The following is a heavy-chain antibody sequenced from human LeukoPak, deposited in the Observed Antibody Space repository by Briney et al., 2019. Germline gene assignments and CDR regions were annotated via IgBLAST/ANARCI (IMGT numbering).Heavy chain of an antibody. D-gene: IGHD6-6*01. Sequence: GASVKVSCKASGYTFTGYYMHWVRQAPGQGLEWMGWINPNSGGINYAQKFQGRVTMTRDTSISTAYMELSRLRSDDTAVYYCARESIAARPRVVDYWGQGTLVTVSS. CDR3: ARESIAARPRVVDY. CDR2: INPNSGGI. V-gene: IGHV1-2*02. J-gene: IGHJ4*02. CDR1: GYTFTGYY.